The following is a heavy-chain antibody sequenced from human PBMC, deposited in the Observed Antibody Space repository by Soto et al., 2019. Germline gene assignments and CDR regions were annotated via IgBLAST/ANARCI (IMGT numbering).Heavy chain of an antibody. CDR3: SSRHLTSPPV. CDR1: GASIRRSGFY. D-gene: IGHD2-2*01. CDR2: IXDXGXP. J-gene: IGHJ6*02. Sequence: PSETLPLLGTVSGASIRRSGFYWGCFRPPPGKXLXWXXXIXDXGXPXXXXSLKSRVTISVDTSKNQCSLKLTPVTAADAAAYYCSSRHLTSPPVWRQGTTVTVSS. V-gene: IGHV4-39*01.